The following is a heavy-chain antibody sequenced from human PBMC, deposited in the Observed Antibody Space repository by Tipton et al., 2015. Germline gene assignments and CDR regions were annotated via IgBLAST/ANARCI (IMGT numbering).Heavy chain of an antibody. CDR3: ARGVPRYDFWSGHFNYYFDL. Sequence: SLRLSCAASGFIFNAYPMMWVRQIPGKGLEWVSCISRVGGTTHYADSAKGRFAISRDNSKKTVYLQMNSLRAEDTAVYYCARGVPRYDFWSGHFNYYFDLWGRGTLVTVSS. D-gene: IGHD3-3*01. J-gene: IGHJ2*01. CDR1: GFIFNAYP. CDR2: ISRVGGTT. V-gene: IGHV3-23*01.